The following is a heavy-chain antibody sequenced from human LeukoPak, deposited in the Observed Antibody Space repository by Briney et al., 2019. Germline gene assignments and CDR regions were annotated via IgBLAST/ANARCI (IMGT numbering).Heavy chain of an antibody. CDR1: GYTFTGYY. J-gene: IGHJ5*02. CDR2: INPNRGGT. Sequence: ASVKVSCKASGYTFTGYYMHWVRQAPGQGLEWMGWINPNRGGTNYAQKFQGRVTMTRDTSISTAYMELSRLRSDDTAVYYCARDRSVPRPYYYDSSGYQNWFDPWGQGTLVTVSS. CDR3: ARDRSVPRPYYYDSSGYQNWFDP. V-gene: IGHV1-2*02. D-gene: IGHD3-22*01.